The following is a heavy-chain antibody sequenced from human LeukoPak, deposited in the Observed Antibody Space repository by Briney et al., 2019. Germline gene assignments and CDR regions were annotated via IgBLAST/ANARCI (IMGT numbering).Heavy chain of an antibody. CDR2: IIPIFGTT. D-gene: IGHD5-12*01. V-gene: IGHV1-69*05. Sequence: ASVKVSCKASGGTFSSHAISWVRQAPGQGLEWVGGIIPIFGTTNYAQKFQGRVTITTDESTSTGYMELRSLRSDNTAVYYCARGDSGYDYGFDNWGQGTLVTVSS. CDR1: GGTFSSHA. CDR3: ARGDSGYDYGFDN. J-gene: IGHJ4*02.